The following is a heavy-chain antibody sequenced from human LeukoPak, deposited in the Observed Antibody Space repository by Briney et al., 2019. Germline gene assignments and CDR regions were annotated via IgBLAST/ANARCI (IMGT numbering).Heavy chain of an antibody. CDR1: GYTFTSYV. CDR3: ARDPAAYYYDSSAGYAFDI. Sequence: ASVKVSCKASGYTFTSYVISWVRQAPGQGLEWMGWISAYNGNTNYAQKLQGRVTMTTDTSTSTAYMELRSLRSDDTAVYYCARDPAAYYYDSSAGYAFDIWGQGTMVTVSS. D-gene: IGHD3-22*01. CDR2: ISAYNGNT. V-gene: IGHV1-18*01. J-gene: IGHJ3*02.